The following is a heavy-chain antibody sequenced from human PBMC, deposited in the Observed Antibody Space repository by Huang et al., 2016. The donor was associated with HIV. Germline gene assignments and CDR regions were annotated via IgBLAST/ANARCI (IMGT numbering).Heavy chain of an antibody. CDR1: GFSFSSCN. Sequence: EEKLVESGGGLVQPGGYLRFSCAASGFSFSSCNMNWVRQAPGKGLEWLSDISETGSVIAYADSVKGRFTVSRDNAKNALYLQMDSLRAEDTAVYYCARGYSSSWLYNWGQGTLVTVSS. V-gene: IGHV3-48*01. CDR3: ARGYSSSWLYN. J-gene: IGHJ4*02. CDR2: ISETGSVI. D-gene: IGHD6-13*01.